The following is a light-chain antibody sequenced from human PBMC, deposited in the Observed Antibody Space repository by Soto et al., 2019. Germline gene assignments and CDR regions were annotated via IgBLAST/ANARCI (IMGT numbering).Light chain of an antibody. CDR1: QSLSSN. J-gene: IGKJ4*01. V-gene: IGKV3-15*01. CDR3: QQYNDWPLT. Sequence: EIVMTQSPATLSVSPGERATLSCRASQSLSSNLAWYQQKPGQAPRLLIYGASTRATGLPARFSGSGSETEFTLTISSLQSEDFAVYYWQQYNDWPLTFGGGTKVEIK. CDR2: GAS.